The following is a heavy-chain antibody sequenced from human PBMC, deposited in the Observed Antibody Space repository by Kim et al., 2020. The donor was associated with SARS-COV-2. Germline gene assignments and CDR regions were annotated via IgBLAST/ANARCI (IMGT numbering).Heavy chain of an antibody. CDR1: GYTFTSYA. CDR2: INTNTGNP. Sequence: ASVKVSCKASGYTFTSYAMNWVRQAPGQGLEWMGWINTNTGNPTYAQGFTGRFAFSLDTSVSTAYLQISSLKAEDTAVYYCARAVGDIVVVPAAMRFWIPPRGGQYGMDVWGQGTTVTVSS. D-gene: IGHD2-2*01. CDR3: ARAVGDIVVVPAAMRFWIPPRGGQYGMDV. V-gene: IGHV7-4-1*02. J-gene: IGHJ6*02.